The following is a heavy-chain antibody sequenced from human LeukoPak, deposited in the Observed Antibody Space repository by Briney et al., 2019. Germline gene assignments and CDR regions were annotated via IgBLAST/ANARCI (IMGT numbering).Heavy chain of an antibody. J-gene: IGHJ4*02. CDR1: GYSISSGYY. Sequence: PTETLSLTCAVSGYSISSGYYWGWIRQSPGKGLEWIGNIYHSGSTYKNPSLRSRVTISLDTSKNQFSLKLSSVTAADTAMYYCARLSGSPVRHPIYHFDYWGQGTLLAVSS. V-gene: IGHV4-38-2*01. D-gene: IGHD2-2*02. CDR3: ARLSGSPVRHPIYHFDY. CDR2: IYHSGST.